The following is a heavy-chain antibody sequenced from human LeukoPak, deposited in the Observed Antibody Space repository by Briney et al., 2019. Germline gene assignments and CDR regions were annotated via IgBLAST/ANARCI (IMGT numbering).Heavy chain of an antibody. D-gene: IGHD6-19*01. J-gene: IGHJ6*03. CDR1: GFTFDDYA. V-gene: IGHV3-9*01. Sequence: GGSLRLSCAAAGFTFDDYAMHWVRQAPGKGLEWVSTINWNSGRMEYADSEKGRSTISRDNAKNSLYLQMNSLRDEDTALYYCAKDGQRRAVSVVTYMDVWGKGTTVTVSS. CDR2: INWNSGRM. CDR3: AKDGQRRAVSVVTYMDV.